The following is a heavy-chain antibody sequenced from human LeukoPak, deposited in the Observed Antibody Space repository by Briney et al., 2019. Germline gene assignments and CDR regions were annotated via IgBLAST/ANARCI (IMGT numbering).Heavy chain of an antibody. CDR3: ARGGYGDYVTKVFFDP. CDR2: INPSGGGT. V-gene: IGHV1-46*01. CDR1: GYTFTSYY. J-gene: IGHJ5*02. Sequence: GASVKVSFKASGYTFTSYYMHWVRQAPGQGLEWMGIINPSGGGTGYAQKFQGRVTMTRDTSTSTVYMELSSLRYEDTAVYYCARGGYGDYVTKVFFDPWGQGTLVTVSS. D-gene: IGHD4-17*01.